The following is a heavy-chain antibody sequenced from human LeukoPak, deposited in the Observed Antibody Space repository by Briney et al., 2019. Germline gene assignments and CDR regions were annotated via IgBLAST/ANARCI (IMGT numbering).Heavy chain of an antibody. CDR2: IYYSGST. D-gene: IGHD3-10*01. Sequence: SETLSLTCTVSGGSISSSSYYWGWIRQPPGKGLEWIGSIYYSGSTYYNPSLKSRVTISVDTSKNQFSLKLSSVTAADTAAYYCARRRTYYYGSGSYYIIDYWGQGTLVTVSS. J-gene: IGHJ4*02. CDR3: ARRRTYYYGSGSYYIIDY. CDR1: GGSISSSSYY. V-gene: IGHV4-39*01.